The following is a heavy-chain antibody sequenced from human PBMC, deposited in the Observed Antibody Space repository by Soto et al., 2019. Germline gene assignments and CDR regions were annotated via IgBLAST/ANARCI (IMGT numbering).Heavy chain of an antibody. Sequence: PXGSLRLSCATSGFSFSSSDMTWVRKAPGKGLEYVSSINYSGRYMFYAGSLRGRFTVSRDNAKNSLYLQMSSLRAEDTAVYYCARKSSSDSTGYDYFDYWGQGNLVTVSS. D-gene: IGHD3-22*01. V-gene: IGHV3-21*06. CDR1: GFSFSSSD. CDR3: ARKSSSDSTGYDYFDY. CDR2: INYSGRYM. J-gene: IGHJ4*02.